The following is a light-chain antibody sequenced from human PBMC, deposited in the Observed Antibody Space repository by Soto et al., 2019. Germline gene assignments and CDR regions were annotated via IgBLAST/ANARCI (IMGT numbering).Light chain of an antibody. CDR1: QSISTY. Sequence: DIQMTQSPSSLSASVGDRVTFTCRASQSISTYLNWYQQKPGKAPNLLIYAASIVESGVPSRFSGSGSGTDFTLTISSLQPEDFATYYCQQSYNTLTWTFGQGTKVEVK. CDR3: QQSYNTLTWT. V-gene: IGKV1-39*01. CDR2: AAS. J-gene: IGKJ1*01.